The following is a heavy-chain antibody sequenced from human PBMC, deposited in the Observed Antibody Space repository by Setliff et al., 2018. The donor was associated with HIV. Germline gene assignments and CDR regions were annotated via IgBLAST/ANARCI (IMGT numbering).Heavy chain of an antibody. CDR1: GYTFTTYY. Sequence: VKVSCKASGYTFTTYYIHWVRQAPGQGLEWLGVINPSGGSTSYAQKFQGRVTMTRGTSTGTVYMELRSLRSEDTAVYYCARVGERWLQFYYFDNWGQGTLVTV. V-gene: IGHV1-46*01. CDR2: INPSGGST. CDR3: ARVGERWLQFYYFDN. D-gene: IGHD5-12*01. J-gene: IGHJ4*02.